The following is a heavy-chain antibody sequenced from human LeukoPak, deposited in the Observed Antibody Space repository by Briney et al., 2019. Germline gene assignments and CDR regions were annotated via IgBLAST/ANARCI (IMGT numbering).Heavy chain of an antibody. J-gene: IGHJ4*02. D-gene: IGHD6-25*01. V-gene: IGHV3-48*01. CDR2: ISTSSSPI. Sequence: GGSLRLSCAASGFTFSSYSMNWVRQAPGKGLEWISYISTSSSPIYYADSVKGRFTISRDNAKNSLYLQMHSLRAEDTAVYYCARPSRSGYSSGWPDYWGQGTLVTVSS. CDR3: ARPSRSGYSSGWPDY. CDR1: GFTFSSYS.